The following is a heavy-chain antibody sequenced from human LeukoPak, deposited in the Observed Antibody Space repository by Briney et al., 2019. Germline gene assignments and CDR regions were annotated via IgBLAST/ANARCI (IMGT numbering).Heavy chain of an antibody. V-gene: IGHV4-34*01. CDR1: GGSFSGYY. D-gene: IGHD3-22*01. Sequence: SETLSLTCGVYGGSFSGYYWNWIRQSPGKGLEWIGEINHSGSTNYNPSLKSRVTMSVDTSQKQFSLRLTSVRAADTAVYFCARGPYSYDSSGAFDIWGQGTMVTVSS. CDR3: ARGPYSYDSSGAFDI. J-gene: IGHJ3*02. CDR2: INHSGST.